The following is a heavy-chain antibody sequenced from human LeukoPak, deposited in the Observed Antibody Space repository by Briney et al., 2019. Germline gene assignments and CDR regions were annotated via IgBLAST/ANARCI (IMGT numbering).Heavy chain of an antibody. V-gene: IGHV4-39*01. CDR3: ARRTGYSSSWYYFDY. Sequence: SETLSLTCTVCGGSISSSSYYWGWIRQPPGKGVEWIGSIYYSGSTYYNPSLKSRVTISVDTSKNQFSLKLSSVTAADTAVYYCARRTGYSSSWYYFDYWGQGTLVTVSS. D-gene: IGHD6-13*01. CDR2: IYYSGST. J-gene: IGHJ4*02. CDR1: GGSISSSSYY.